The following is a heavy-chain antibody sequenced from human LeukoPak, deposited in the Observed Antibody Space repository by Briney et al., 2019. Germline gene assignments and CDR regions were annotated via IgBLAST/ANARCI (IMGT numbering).Heavy chain of an antibody. J-gene: IGHJ3*02. Sequence: EGSLRLSCAASGFTFSSYAMHWVRQAPGKGLEWVAVISYDGSNKYYADSVKGRFTISRDNSKNTLYLQMNSLRAEDTAVYYCARDGHYGDYDAFDIWGQGTMVTVSS. CDR2: ISYDGSNK. CDR3: ARDGHYGDYDAFDI. D-gene: IGHD4-17*01. CDR1: GFTFSSYA. V-gene: IGHV3-30*04.